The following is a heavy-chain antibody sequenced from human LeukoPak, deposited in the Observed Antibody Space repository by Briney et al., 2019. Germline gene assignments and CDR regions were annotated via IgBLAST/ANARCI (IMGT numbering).Heavy chain of an antibody. V-gene: IGHV3-30*18. Sequence: PGGSLRLSCAASGFTFSSYGMHWVRQAPGKGLEWVAVISYDGSNKYYADSVKGRFTISRDNSKNTLYLQMNSLRAEDTAVYYCAKDLVGATQPYNWFDPWGQGTLVAVSS. J-gene: IGHJ5*02. D-gene: IGHD1-26*01. CDR3: AKDLVGATQPYNWFDP. CDR2: ISYDGSNK. CDR1: GFTFSSYG.